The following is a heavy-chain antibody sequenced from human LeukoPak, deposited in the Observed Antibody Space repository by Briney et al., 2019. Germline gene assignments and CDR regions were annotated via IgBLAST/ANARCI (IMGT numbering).Heavy chain of an antibody. D-gene: IGHD3-3*02. CDR2: IYYSGST. J-gene: IGHJ3*02. V-gene: IGHV4-59*08. Sequence: SETLSLTCTVSGGSISDYYWNWIRQPPGKGLEWVGSIYYSGSTNYDPSLESRVTISVDTSKNQFSLQLNSVTAADTAVYYCARDISGGSHVFDIWGQGTMVNVSS. CDR1: GGSISDYY. CDR3: ARDISGGSHVFDI.